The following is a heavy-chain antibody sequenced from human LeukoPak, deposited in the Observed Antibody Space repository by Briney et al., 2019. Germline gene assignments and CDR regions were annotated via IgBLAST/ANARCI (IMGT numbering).Heavy chain of an antibody. CDR2: ISSSSSYI. CDR1: GFTFSSYS. J-gene: IGHJ4*02. V-gene: IGHV3-21*01. Sequence: PGGSLRLSCAASGFTFSSYSMNWVRQAPGKGLEWVSSISSSSSYIYYADSVKGRFTISRDNSKNTLFLQMDSLRVDDTAVYYCVSVNAASDGALDYWGQGSLVTVSS. D-gene: IGHD5-24*01. CDR3: VSVNAASDGALDY.